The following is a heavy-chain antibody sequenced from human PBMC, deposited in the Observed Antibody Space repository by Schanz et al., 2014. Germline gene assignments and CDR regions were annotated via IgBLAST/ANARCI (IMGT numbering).Heavy chain of an antibody. J-gene: IGHJ4*02. CDR3: AKGQLLSYYFDY. V-gene: IGHV3-7*03. D-gene: IGHD2-21*01. Sequence: EVQLVESGGGLVQPGGSLRLSCAASGFTFTNYWMTWVRQAPGKGLEWVANINLDGSGKIYLGSVRGRFAISRDDAQNSVYLQMNSLRAEDTAVYYCAKGQLLSYYFDYWGQGTLVTVSS. CDR1: GFTFTNYW. CDR2: INLDGSGK.